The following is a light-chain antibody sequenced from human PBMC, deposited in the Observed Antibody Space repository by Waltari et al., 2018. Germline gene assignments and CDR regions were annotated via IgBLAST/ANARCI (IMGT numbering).Light chain of an antibody. CDR3: QSYDSSLSGHVV. CDR1: SSNIRAGYD. J-gene: IGLJ2*01. CDR2: GNS. V-gene: IGLV1-40*01. Sequence: QSVLTQPPSVSGAPGQRVTISCTGSSSNIRAGYDVHWYQQFPGTAPKLLIYGNSNRPSGVPDRFSGSKSGTSASLAITGLQAEDEADYYCQSYDSSLSGHVVFGGGTKLTVL.